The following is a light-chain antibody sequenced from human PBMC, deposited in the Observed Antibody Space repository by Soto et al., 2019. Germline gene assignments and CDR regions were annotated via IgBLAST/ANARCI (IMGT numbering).Light chain of an antibody. J-gene: IGLJ3*02. V-gene: IGLV2-11*01. CDR2: DVS. CDR3: SSYAGSYTWA. CDR1: SSDVGGYNY. Sequence: QSALTQPRSVSGSPGQSVTISCTGTSSDVGGYNYVSWYRQHPGKAPKLMIYDVSKRPSGVPDRFSVSKSGNTASLTISGLQAEEEADYYCSSYAGSYTWASGGGTK.